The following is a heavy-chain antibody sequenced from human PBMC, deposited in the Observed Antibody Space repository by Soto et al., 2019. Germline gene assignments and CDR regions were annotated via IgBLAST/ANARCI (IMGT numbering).Heavy chain of an antibody. Sequence: GASVKVSCKASGYTFTSYDINWVRQATGQGLEWMGWMNPNSGNTGYAQQFQGRVTMTRNTSISTAYMELSSLRSEDTAVYYCARGGITIFGVVTLSAFDIWGQGTMVPVSS. CDR1: GYTFTSYD. V-gene: IGHV1-8*01. CDR2: MNPNSGNT. CDR3: ARGGITIFGVVTLSAFDI. D-gene: IGHD3-3*01. J-gene: IGHJ3*02.